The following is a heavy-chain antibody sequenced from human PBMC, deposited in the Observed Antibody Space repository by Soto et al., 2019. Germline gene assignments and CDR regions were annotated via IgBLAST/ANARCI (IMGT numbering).Heavy chain of an antibody. CDR3: ARSIQEAIGVAGPQDIWFDP. CDR1: GGTFRTYT. CDR2: INPSLDVG. V-gene: IGHV1-69*02. Sequence: QVQLVQSGAEVKRPWSSVKVSCQTSGGTFRTYTINWVRQSPGQGLEWMGRINPSLDVGNYAQKFQGRVTITADNSTSTAHVELRSLRSEAPAVYYCARSIQEAIGVAGPQDIWFDPWGQGNLVTVSS. J-gene: IGHJ5*02. D-gene: IGHD6-19*01.